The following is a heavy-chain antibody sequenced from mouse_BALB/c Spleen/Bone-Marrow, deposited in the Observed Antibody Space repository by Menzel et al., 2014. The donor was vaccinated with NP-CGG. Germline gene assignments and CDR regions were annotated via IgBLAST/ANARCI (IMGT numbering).Heavy chain of an antibody. V-gene: IGHV3-1*02. D-gene: IGHD1-2*01. CDR1: GHSITSGYG. J-gene: IGHJ3*01. CDR3: AIEARNTARFAY. Sequence: EVTLVESGPDLVKPPQSLSPTCIVTGHSITSGYGWHWIPQVSGNKLECKAYIHYNGSSIYNPSHKSQIYDTRDTAKNQYILQLKSVTTGDTNTYYCAIEARNTARFAYWHQGTLVTVSA. CDR2: IHYNGSS.